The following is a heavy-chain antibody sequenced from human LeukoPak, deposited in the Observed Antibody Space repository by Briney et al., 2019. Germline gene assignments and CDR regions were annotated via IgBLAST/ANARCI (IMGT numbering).Heavy chain of an antibody. J-gene: IGHJ4*02. D-gene: IGHD1-7*01. CDR1: GYTFTSYG. CDR3: ARDRRITGTTSNPTASFDY. V-gene: IGHV1-18*01. Sequence: ASVKVSCKASGYTFTSYGISWVRQAPGQGLQWMGWISGYDGDTNYAQKFQGRVTITRDTSASTAYMELGSLRSEDTAVYYCARDRRITGTTSNPTASFDYWGQGTLVTVSS. CDR2: ISGYDGDT.